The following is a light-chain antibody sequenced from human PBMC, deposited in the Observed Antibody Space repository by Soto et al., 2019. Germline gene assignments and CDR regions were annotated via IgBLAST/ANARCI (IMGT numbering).Light chain of an antibody. CDR2: GVS. CDR1: QSVGTN. CDR3: QQYNNWPPNT. V-gene: IGKV3-15*01. J-gene: IGKJ2*01. Sequence: ETIMTQSPATLSVSPGERATLSCRASQSVGTNLAWYQQKPGQAPRLLLYGVSTRATGIPARFSGSVSGTQFTLAISSLQSEDFAVYYCQQYNNWPPNTFGQGTKLEIK.